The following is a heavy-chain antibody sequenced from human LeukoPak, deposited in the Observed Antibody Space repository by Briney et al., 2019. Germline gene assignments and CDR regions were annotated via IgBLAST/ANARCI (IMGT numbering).Heavy chain of an antibody. CDR3: ARALNYYGSGSYDYYYGMDV. J-gene: IGHJ6*02. Sequence: GGSLRLSCAASGFTFSSYGMHWVRQAPGKGLEWVAFIRYDGSNKYYADSVKGRFTISRDNSKNTLYLQMNSLRAEDTAVYYCARALNYYGSGSYDYYYGMDVWGQGTTVTVSS. CDR1: GFTFSSYG. CDR2: IRYDGSNK. V-gene: IGHV3-30*02. D-gene: IGHD3-10*01.